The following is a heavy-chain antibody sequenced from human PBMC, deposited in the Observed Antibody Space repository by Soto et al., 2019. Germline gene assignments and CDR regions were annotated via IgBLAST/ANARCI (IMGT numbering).Heavy chain of an antibody. CDR3: ARDARDGYNYRTLDY. CDR1: GFTVSSNY. J-gene: IGHJ4*02. Sequence: PGGSLRLSCAASGFTVSSNYMSWVRQAPGKGLEWVSVIYSGGSTYYADSVKGRFTISRDNSKNTLYLQMNSLRAEDTAVYYCARDARDGYNYRTLDYWGQGTLVTVSS. D-gene: IGHD5-12*01. CDR2: IYSGGST. V-gene: IGHV3-53*01.